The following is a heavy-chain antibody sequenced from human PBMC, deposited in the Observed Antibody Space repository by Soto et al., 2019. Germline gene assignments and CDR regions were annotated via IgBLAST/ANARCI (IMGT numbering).Heavy chain of an antibody. CDR2: IKQDGSEK. CDR3: ARERGEDDFGVVTSYYYYYMDV. J-gene: IGHJ6*03. CDR1: GFTFSSYW. V-gene: IGHV3-7*01. Sequence: EVQLVESGGGLVQPGGSLRLSCAASGFTFSSYWMSWVRQAPGKGLEWVANIKQDGSEKYYVDSVKGRFTISRDNAKNSLYLQMNSLRAEDTAVYYCARERGEDDFGVVTSYYYYYMDVWGKGTTVTVSS. D-gene: IGHD3-3*01.